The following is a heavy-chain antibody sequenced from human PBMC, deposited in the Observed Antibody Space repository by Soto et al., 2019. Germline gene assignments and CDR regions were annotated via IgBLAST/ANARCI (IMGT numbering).Heavy chain of an antibody. CDR2: IYPSDSDT. D-gene: IGHD3-22*01. V-gene: IGHV5-51*01. J-gene: IGHJ4*02. Sequence: PEESLKISCSGSGYSFANYWIGWVRQMPGKGLEWMGIIYPSDSDTRYSPSFQGQVTISADKSISTAFLQWSSLRASDTAMYFCARGDTSDYSTATPADYWGQGTLVTVSS. CDR3: ARGDTSDYSTATPADY. CDR1: GYSFANYW.